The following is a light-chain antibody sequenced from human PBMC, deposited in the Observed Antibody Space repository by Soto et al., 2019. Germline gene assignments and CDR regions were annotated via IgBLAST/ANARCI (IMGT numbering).Light chain of an antibody. Sequence: DIQMTQSPSTLSASVGDRVTITCRASQTISNYLAWYQQKPGRAPKLLIYKASSLESGVPSRFSGSGSGTEFTLTISSLQPDDFATYYCQQYNNYLITFGQGTRLEMK. V-gene: IGKV1-5*03. CDR3: QQYNNYLIT. CDR2: KAS. J-gene: IGKJ5*01. CDR1: QTISNY.